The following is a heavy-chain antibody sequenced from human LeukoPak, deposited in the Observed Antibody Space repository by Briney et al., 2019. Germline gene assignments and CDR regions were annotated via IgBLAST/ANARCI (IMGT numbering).Heavy chain of an antibody. CDR1: GFTFSTYW. CDR2: IKEDGSEK. V-gene: IGHV3-7*01. CDR3: ARASQGYSSSSLRYYYYMDV. D-gene: IGHD6-6*01. J-gene: IGHJ6*03. Sequence: GGSLRLSCAASGFTFSTYWMNWVRQAPGKGLEWVADIKEDGSEKYYVDSVKGRFTISRDNAKNSLYLQMNSLRAEDTAVYYCARASQGYSSSSLRYYYYMDVWGKGTTVTASS.